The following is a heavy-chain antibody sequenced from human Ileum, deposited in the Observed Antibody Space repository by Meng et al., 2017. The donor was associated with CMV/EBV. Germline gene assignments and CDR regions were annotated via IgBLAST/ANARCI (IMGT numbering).Heavy chain of an antibody. J-gene: IGHJ5*01. V-gene: IGHV1-8*01. CDR2: MNPNSGKT. Sequence: KVSCKAAGYNFISYEITWVRQATGQGPEWMGWMNPNSGKTGYAQKFQGRLTMTRNSSIGTAYMELSSLRSDDTAVYYRTRRRNWFDSWGQGTLVTVSS. CDR3: TRRRNWFDS. CDR1: GYNFISYE.